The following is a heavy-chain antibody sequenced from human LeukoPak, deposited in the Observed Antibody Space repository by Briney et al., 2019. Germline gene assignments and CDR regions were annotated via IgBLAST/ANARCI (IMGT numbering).Heavy chain of an antibody. D-gene: IGHD7-27*01. J-gene: IGHJ3*02. V-gene: IGHV4-59*01. CDR3: ASSGLGISAFDI. Sequence: SETLSLTCTVSGGSISSYYWSWTRQPPGKGLEWIGYIYYSGSTNYNPSLKSRVTMSVDTSKNQFSLKLSSVTAADTAVYYCASSGLGISAFDIWGQGTMVTVSS. CDR2: IYYSGST. CDR1: GGSISSYY.